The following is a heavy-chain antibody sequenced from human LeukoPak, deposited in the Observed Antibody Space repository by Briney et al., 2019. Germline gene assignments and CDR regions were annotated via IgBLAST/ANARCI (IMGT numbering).Heavy chain of an antibody. Sequence: PSETLSLTYAVYGGSFSGYYWSWIRQPPGKGLEWIGEINHSGSTNYNPSLKSRVTISVDTSKNQFSLKLSSVTAADTAVYYCARGNENDSFGERTGGLDYWGQGTLVTVSS. CDR1: GGSFSGYY. V-gene: IGHV4-34*01. CDR3: ARGNENDSFGERTGGLDY. CDR2: INHSGST. D-gene: IGHD3-10*01. J-gene: IGHJ4*02.